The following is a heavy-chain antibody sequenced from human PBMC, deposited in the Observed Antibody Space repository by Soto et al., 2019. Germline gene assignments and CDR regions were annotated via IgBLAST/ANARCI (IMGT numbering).Heavy chain of an antibody. Sequence: GGSLRLSCAASGFTFSSYAMSWVRQAPGKGLEWVSAISGSGGSTYYADSVKGRFTISRDNSKNTLYLQMNSLRAEDTAVYYCAKDAPITIFGVASDYYYGMDVWGQGTTVTVSS. V-gene: IGHV3-23*01. D-gene: IGHD3-3*01. CDR2: ISGSGGST. CDR3: AKDAPITIFGVASDYYYGMDV. CDR1: GFTFSSYA. J-gene: IGHJ6*02.